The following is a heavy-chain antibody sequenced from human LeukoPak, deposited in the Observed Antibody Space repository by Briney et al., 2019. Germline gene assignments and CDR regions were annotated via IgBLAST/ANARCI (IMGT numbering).Heavy chain of an antibody. D-gene: IGHD6-13*01. Sequence: PSETLSLTCTVSGGSISSDGYYWSWIRQNPGKGLEWIGYIYNSGSTNYNPSLKSRVTISVDTSKNQFSLKLSSVTAADTAVYYCARAGYSSSWYDAFDIWGQGTMVTVSS. CDR1: GGSISSDGYY. J-gene: IGHJ3*02. CDR2: IYNSGST. CDR3: ARAGYSSSWYDAFDI. V-gene: IGHV4-61*08.